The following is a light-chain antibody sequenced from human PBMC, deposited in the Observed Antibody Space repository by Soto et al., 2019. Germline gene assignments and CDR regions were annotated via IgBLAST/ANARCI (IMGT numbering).Light chain of an antibody. V-gene: IGKV3-15*01. CDR2: DTS. CDR1: QGIGDT. J-gene: IGKJ4*01. Sequence: EVVMRQSPATLSLPPREGATLSCRASQGIGDTLAWYQHKPGQTPRLLIYDTSTRATGVPTRFSGSRSGAEFTLTINSLQSEDFAVYYCQPYNNWPLTFGGGTKVDIK. CDR3: QPYNNWPLT.